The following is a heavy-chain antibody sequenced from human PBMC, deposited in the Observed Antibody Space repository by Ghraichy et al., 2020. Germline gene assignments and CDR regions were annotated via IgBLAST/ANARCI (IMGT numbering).Heavy chain of an antibody. CDR2: IYNGGDT. V-gene: IGHV3-66*01. D-gene: IGHD6-13*01. CDR1: GFTVTSNY. Sequence: ETLRLSCAASGFTVTSNYLSWVRQAPGKGLEWVSIIYNGGDTYYADSVQGRFTISRDNSKNTLSLQMNSLRVEDTAIYYCARAGYSSSWYYFDYWGQGTLVTVSS. J-gene: IGHJ4*02. CDR3: ARAGYSSSWYYFDY.